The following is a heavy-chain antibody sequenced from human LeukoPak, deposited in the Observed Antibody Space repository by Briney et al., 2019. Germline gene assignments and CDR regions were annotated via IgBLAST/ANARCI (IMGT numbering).Heavy chain of an antibody. CDR3: ALDMGATNAFDI. CDR1: GYTFTGYY. J-gene: IGHJ3*02. D-gene: IGHD1-26*01. V-gene: IGHV1-69*13. Sequence: ASVKVSCKASGYTFTGYYMHWVRQAPGQGLEWMGGIIPIFGSANYAQKFQGRVTITADESTSTAYMELSNLRSEDTAVYYCALDMGATNAFDIWGQGTMVTVSS. CDR2: IIPIFGSA.